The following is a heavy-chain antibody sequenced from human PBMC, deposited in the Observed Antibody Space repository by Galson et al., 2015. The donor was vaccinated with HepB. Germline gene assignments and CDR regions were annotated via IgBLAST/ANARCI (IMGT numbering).Heavy chain of an antibody. V-gene: IGHV4-39*01. J-gene: IGHJ4*02. CDR1: GGSISSSSYY. CDR2: IYYSGST. D-gene: IGHD2-8*01. CDR3: ARLLMLAKGASGYFDY. Sequence: ETLSLTCTVSGGSISSSSYYWGWIRQPPGKGLEWIGSIYYSGSTYYNPSLKSRVTISVDTSKNQFSLKLSSVTAADTAVYYCARLLMLAKGASGYFDYWGQGTLVTVSS.